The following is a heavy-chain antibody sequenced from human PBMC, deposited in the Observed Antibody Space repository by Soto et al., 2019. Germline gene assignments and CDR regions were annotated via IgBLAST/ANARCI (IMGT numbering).Heavy chain of an antibody. CDR3: ARVDCSSTSCSPFDY. CDR1: GGSFSGYY. J-gene: IGHJ4*02. V-gene: IGHV4-34*01. D-gene: IGHD2-2*01. Sequence: QVQLQQWGAGLLKPSETLSLTCAVYGGSFSGYYWSWIXQPPGKGLEWIGEINHSGSTNYNPSLKSLVTISVDTSKNQFSLKLSSVTAADTAVYYCARVDCSSTSCSPFDYWGQGTLVTVSS. CDR2: INHSGST.